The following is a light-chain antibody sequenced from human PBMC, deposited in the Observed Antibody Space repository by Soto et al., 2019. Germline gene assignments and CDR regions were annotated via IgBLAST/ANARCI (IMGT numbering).Light chain of an antibody. CDR1: SGHSEYA. Sequence: QPVLTQSPSASASLGASVKLTCTLSSGHSEYAIAWHQQQPEKGPRYLMSLNSDGSHINGDGIPERFSGSRSGAERYLTISSLQSEDEDDYYCQTWGTGIHIFGGGTKLTVL. J-gene: IGLJ2*01. CDR3: QTWGTGIHI. V-gene: IGLV4-69*01. CDR2: LNSDGSH.